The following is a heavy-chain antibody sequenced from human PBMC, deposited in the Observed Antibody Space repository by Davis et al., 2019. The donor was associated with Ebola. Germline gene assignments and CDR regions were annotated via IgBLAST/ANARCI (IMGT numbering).Heavy chain of an antibody. D-gene: IGHD2-15*01. CDR3: ARAVPATQNLDH. V-gene: IGHV1-2*02. Sequence: AASVKVSCKASGYTFTAYYLHWVRRAPGQGLEWMGWFNPNSGGTNNAQKFQGRVTMTRGTSISTAYMELNSLRSDDTAVYYCARAVPATQNLDHWGQGTLVTVSS. J-gene: IGHJ4*02. CDR2: FNPNSGGT. CDR1: GYTFTAYY.